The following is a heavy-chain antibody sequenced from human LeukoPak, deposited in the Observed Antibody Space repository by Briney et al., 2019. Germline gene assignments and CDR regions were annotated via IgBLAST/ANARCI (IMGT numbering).Heavy chain of an antibody. V-gene: IGHV4-39*07. CDR1: GGSISSSSYY. CDR2: IYHSGST. CDR3: ARDKVTMVRGVKYTYFDY. J-gene: IGHJ4*02. D-gene: IGHD3-10*01. Sequence: SETLSLTCTVSGGSISSSSYYWGWIRQPPGKGLEWIGYIYHSGSTYYNPSLKSRVTISVDRSKNQFSLKLSSVTAADTAVYYCARDKVTMVRGVKYTYFDYWGQGTLVTVSS.